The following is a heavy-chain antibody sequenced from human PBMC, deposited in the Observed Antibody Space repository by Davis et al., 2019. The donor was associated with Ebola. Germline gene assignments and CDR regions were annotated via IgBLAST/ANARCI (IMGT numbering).Heavy chain of an antibody. CDR3: ARDKLPAVRGVIMCLDY. V-gene: IGHV3-33*01. J-gene: IGHJ4*02. Sequence: PGGSLRLSCAASGFTFSSYGMHWVRQAPGKGLEWVAVIWYDGSNKYYADSVKGRFTISRDNSKNTLYLQMNSLRAEDTAVYYCARDKLPAVRGVIMCLDYWGQGTLVTVSS. CDR1: GFTFSSYG. CDR2: IWYDGSNK. D-gene: IGHD3-10*01.